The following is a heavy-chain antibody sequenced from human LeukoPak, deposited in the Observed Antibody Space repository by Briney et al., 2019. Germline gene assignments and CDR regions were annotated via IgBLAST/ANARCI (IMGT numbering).Heavy chain of an antibody. D-gene: IGHD1-26*01. J-gene: IGHJ4*02. CDR2: VSSSGSL. CDR3: AGGYQAFDY. V-gene: IGHV3-21*01. Sequence: GGSLRLSCVASKFTFSTYSMTWVRQAPGKGLEWVSSVSSSGSLSYADSVKGRFTISRDNAKDSLYLQMNSLRVDDTAVYYCAGGYQAFDYWGQGTLVTVSS. CDR1: KFTFSTYS.